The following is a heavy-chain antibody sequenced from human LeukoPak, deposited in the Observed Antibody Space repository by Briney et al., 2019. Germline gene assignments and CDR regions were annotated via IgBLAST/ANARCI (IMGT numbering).Heavy chain of an antibody. CDR1: GFTFSSYW. CDR2: IKQDGSEK. CDR3: ATGLGATKGSIFDY. V-gene: IGHV3-7*01. J-gene: IGHJ4*02. D-gene: IGHD1-26*01. Sequence: GGSLRLSCAASGFTFSSYWMSWVRQAPGKGLEWVANIKQDGSEKYYVDSVKGRFTISRDNAKNSLYLQMNSLRAEDTAVYYCATGLGATKGSIFDYWGQGTLVTVSS.